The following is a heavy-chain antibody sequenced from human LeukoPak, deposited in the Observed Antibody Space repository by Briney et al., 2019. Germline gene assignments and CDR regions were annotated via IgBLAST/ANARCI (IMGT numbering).Heavy chain of an antibody. J-gene: IGHJ4*02. Sequence: GGSLRLSCAASGFTFSSYAMSWVRQAPGKGLEWVANIKQDGSEKYYVDSVKGRFTISRDNAKNSLYLQMNSLRAEDTAVYYCARKDSGDDFWSGYSFFDYWGQGTLVTVSS. D-gene: IGHD3-3*01. CDR1: GFTFSSYA. CDR2: IKQDGSEK. V-gene: IGHV3-7*01. CDR3: ARKDSGDDFWSGYSFFDY.